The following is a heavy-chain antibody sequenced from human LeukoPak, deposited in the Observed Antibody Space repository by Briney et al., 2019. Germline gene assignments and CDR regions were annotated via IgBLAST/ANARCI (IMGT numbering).Heavy chain of an antibody. CDR1: GGSISSYY. CDR2: IYTSGST. CDR3: ARGDTAMDAFDI. J-gene: IGHJ3*02. Sequence: PSETLSLTCTVSGGSISSYYWSWIRQPAGKGPEWIGRIYTSGSTNYNPSLKSRVTMSVDTSKNQFSLQLNSVTPEDTAVYYCARGDTAMDAFDIWGQGTMVTVSS. V-gene: IGHV4-4*07. D-gene: IGHD5-18*01.